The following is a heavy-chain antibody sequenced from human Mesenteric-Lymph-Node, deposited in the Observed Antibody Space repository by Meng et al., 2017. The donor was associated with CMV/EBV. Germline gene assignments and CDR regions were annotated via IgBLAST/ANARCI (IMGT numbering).Heavy chain of an antibody. D-gene: IGHD6-19*01. J-gene: IGHJ5*02. V-gene: IGHV1-2*02. CDR3: ARDGVPGANWFDP. CDR2: INPKTGST. Sequence: ASVKVSCKASGYTFTDYYVTWVRQAPGQGLEWMGWINPKTGSTKYAENFQGRVTMTRDTSISTTDMDVSSLRSDDTAVYYCARDGVPGANWFDPWGQGTLVTVSS. CDR1: GYTFTDYY.